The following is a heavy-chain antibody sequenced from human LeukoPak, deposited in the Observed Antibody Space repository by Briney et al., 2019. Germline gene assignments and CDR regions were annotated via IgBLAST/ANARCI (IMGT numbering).Heavy chain of an antibody. Sequence: SETLSHTCTVSGGSISSYYWSWIRQPPGKGLEWIGYIYYSGSTNYNPSLKSRVTISVDTSKNQFSLKLSSVTAADTAVYYCATAGIAAANPDAFDIWGQGTMVTVSS. CDR3: ATAGIAAANPDAFDI. D-gene: IGHD6-13*01. CDR1: GGSISSYY. V-gene: IGHV4-59*08. J-gene: IGHJ3*02. CDR2: IYYSGST.